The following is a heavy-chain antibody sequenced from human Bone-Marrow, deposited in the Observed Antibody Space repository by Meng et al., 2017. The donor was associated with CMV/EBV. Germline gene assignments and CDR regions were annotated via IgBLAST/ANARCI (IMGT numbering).Heavy chain of an antibody. Sequence: SETLSLTCTVSGGSVSSSTYYWGWIRQPPGKGLEWIGNIYYSGNTYYNLSLKRRVTISVDTSKNQFSQKLSSVTAADAAVYYCATSYGATYPFDYWGPGTLVTVSS. CDR2: IYYSGNT. CDR3: ATSYGATYPFDY. D-gene: IGHD4/OR15-4a*01. V-gene: IGHV4-39*01. J-gene: IGHJ4*02. CDR1: GGSVSSSTYY.